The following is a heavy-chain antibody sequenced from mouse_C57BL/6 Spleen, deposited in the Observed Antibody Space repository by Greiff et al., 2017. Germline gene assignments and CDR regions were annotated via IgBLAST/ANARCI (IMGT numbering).Heavy chain of an antibody. CDR2: INPSNGGT. J-gene: IGHJ4*01. CDR1: GYTFTSYW. V-gene: IGHV1-53*01. CDR3: AYYSNSYYYAMDY. Sequence: QVQLQQSGTELVKPGASVKLSCKASGYTFTSYWMHWVKQRPGQGLEWIGNINPSNGGTNYNEKFKSKATLTVDKSSSTAYMQLSSLTSEDSAVYYCAYYSNSYYYAMDYWGQGTSVTVSS. D-gene: IGHD2-5*01.